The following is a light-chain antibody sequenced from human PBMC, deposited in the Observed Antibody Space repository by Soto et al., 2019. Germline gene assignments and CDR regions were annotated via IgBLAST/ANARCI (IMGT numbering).Light chain of an antibody. V-gene: IGKV3-11*01. J-gene: IGKJ3*01. Sequence: EIVLTQSPATLSLSPGERVTLSCRASQNVSTYLAWYQQKTGQAPRLLIYDASVRATGIPASFSGSGSGTDFTLPISSPQPGGSAVYFCQRRTHWLTFGPGTKVDIK. CDR3: QRRTHWLT. CDR1: QNVSTY. CDR2: DAS.